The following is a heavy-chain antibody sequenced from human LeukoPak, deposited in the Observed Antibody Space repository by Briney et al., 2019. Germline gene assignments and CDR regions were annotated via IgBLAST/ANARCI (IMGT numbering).Heavy chain of an antibody. Sequence: GASLRLSCAASGFTFSSYAMSWVRQAPGKGLEWVSTISGSGGSTYYADSVKGRFTISRDNSKNTLYLQMNSLGVEDTAVYYCAKDRSVGVAIYYYYGMDVWGQGTTVTVSS. V-gene: IGHV3-23*01. CDR3: AKDRSVGVAIYYYYGMDV. CDR1: GFTFSSYA. D-gene: IGHD3-3*01. J-gene: IGHJ6*02. CDR2: ISGSGGST.